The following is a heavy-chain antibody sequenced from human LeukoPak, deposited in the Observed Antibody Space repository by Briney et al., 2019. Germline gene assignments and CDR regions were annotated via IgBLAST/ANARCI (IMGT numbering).Heavy chain of an antibody. D-gene: IGHD1-14*01. J-gene: IGHJ3*02. Sequence: ASVKVSCKASGYAFTAYYMQWVREAPGQGLEWVGRINPNSGDTNYAQKFQGRVTMTTDTSISTVYMELTGLRSDDTAVYYCARDVSGISSATDTFDMWGQGTVVTVSS. CDR2: INPNSGDT. CDR3: ARDVSGISSATDTFDM. CDR1: GYAFTAYY. V-gene: IGHV1-2*06.